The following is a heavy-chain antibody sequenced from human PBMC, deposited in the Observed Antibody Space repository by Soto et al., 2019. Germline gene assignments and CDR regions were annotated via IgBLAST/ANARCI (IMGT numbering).Heavy chain of an antibody. D-gene: IGHD2-15*01. CDR1: GFTFSSNG. V-gene: IGHV3-30*18. CDR2: ISYDGSNK. CDR3: AKEGLEGGY. Sequence: QVQLVESGGGVVQPGRSLRLSCAASGFTFSSNGMHWVRQAPGKGLEWVAVISYDGSNKYYADSVKGRFTISRDNSKNTLYLQMNSLRAEDTAVYYCAKEGLEGGYWGQGTLVTVSS. J-gene: IGHJ4*02.